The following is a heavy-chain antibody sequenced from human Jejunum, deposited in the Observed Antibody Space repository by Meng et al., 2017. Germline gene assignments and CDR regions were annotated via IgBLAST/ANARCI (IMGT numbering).Heavy chain of an antibody. V-gene: IGHV1-2*04. D-gene: IGHD1-1*01. CDR1: GYTFTDHY. CDR3: ARDAGSFLVYYFDS. J-gene: IGHJ4*02. Sequence: QVQLVQSGAEVKKSGASVKVSCKASGYTFTDHYIHWVRQAPGQGLEWMGWTNPDTGGTNYAQKFQGWVTMTRDTSISTAYMELRRLRSDDTAVYYCARDAGSFLVYYFDSWGQGTLVTVSS. CDR2: TNPDTGGT.